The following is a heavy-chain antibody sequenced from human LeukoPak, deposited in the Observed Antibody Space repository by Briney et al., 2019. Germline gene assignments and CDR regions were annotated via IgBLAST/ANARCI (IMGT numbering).Heavy chain of an antibody. CDR3: VRALWSGVDVFDI. CDR1: GYTFTNYY. D-gene: IGHD3-10*01. CDR2: INPSGGYT. J-gene: IGHJ3*02. V-gene: IGHV1-46*01. Sequence: GASVKVSCKACGYTFTNYYMHWVRQAPGQGLKWMGIINPSGGYTNYAQKFQGRVSMTRDTSTRTVYMELSSLRSEDTAMYYCVRALWSGVDVFDIWGQGTMVTVSS.